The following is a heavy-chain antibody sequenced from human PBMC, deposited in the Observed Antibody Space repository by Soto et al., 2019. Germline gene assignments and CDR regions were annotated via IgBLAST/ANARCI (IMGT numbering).Heavy chain of an antibody. J-gene: IGHJ4*02. V-gene: IGHV2-5*02. D-gene: IGHD5-12*01. Sequence: QITLKESGPTLVKPTQTLTLTCSFSGFSLSTRGVAVGWIRQPPGKALEWLALIFWDDDKWYSPSLRSRLTITEDPSQNQVVLTLTNMDPVDTATYYCAQRSRGYAYYFDQWGQGTLVTVSS. CDR3: AQRSRGYAYYFDQ. CDR1: GFSLSTRGVA. CDR2: IFWDDDK.